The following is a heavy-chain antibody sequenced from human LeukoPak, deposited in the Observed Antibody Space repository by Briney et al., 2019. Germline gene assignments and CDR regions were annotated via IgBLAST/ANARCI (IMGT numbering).Heavy chain of an antibody. V-gene: IGHV1-46*01. CDR3: ARGGSIAARPENWFDP. CDR1: GYTLTSYG. D-gene: IGHD6-6*01. J-gene: IGHJ5*02. CDR2: INPSGGSR. Sequence: ASVKVSCKASGYTLTSYGIIWVRQAPGQGLEWIGVINPSGGSRTYAQNFQARVTMTRDTSTNTVYMELSSLRSEDTAMYYCARGGSIAARPENWFDPWGQGTLVTVSS.